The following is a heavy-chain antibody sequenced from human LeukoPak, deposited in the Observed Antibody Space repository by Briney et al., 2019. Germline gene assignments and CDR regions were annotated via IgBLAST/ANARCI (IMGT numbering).Heavy chain of an antibody. D-gene: IGHD3-9*01. Sequence: SETLSLTCTVSGGSISSGGHYWNWIRQHPGKGLEWIGYIYYSGTTYYNPSLKSRVTISVDTSKNQFSLKLSSVTAADTAVYYCARVGYYDILTGYPVAFDIWGQGTMVTVSS. CDR3: ARVGYYDILTGYPVAFDI. CDR2: IYYSGTT. J-gene: IGHJ3*02. CDR1: GGSISSGGHY. V-gene: IGHV4-31*03.